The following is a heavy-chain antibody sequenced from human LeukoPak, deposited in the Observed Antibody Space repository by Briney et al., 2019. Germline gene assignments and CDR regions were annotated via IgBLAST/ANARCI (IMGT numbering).Heavy chain of an antibody. CDR1: VYTFTGYY. CDR3: ARLGSGSYYMDYYYYYMDV. Sequence: ASLKVSCKASVYTFTGYYIHWVRQAPGQGLEWMGGIPPNSGGTNYAQKFQGRVTMTRDTSISTAYMELSRLRSDDTAVYYCARLGSGSYYMDYYYYYMDVWGKGTTVTVSS. V-gene: IGHV1-2*02. J-gene: IGHJ6*03. CDR2: IPPNSGGT. D-gene: IGHD3-10*02.